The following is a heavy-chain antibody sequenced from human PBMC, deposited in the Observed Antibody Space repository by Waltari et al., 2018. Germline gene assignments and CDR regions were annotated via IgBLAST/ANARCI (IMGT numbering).Heavy chain of an antibody. CDR3: ARGTYYYGSGSYPPFDY. J-gene: IGHJ4*02. D-gene: IGHD3-10*01. Sequence: QVQLQESGPGLVKPSETLSLTCTVSGGSISSYYWSWIRQPAGKGLEWIGRFYTSGSTNYNPSLKSRVTMSVDTSKNQFSRKLSSVTAADTAVYYCARGTYYYGSGSYPPFDYWGQGTLVTVSS. CDR2: FYTSGST. CDR1: GGSISSYY. V-gene: IGHV4-4*07.